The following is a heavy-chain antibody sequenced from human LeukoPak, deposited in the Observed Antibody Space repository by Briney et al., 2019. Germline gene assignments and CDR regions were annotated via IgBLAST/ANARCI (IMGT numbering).Heavy chain of an antibody. Sequence: GGSLRLSCAASGFTFSSYAMSWVRQAPGKGLEWVSAISGSGGSTYYADSVKGRFTISRDNSKNTLYLQMNSLRAEDTAVYYCAKGRSGVSSAAINYWDQGTLVTVSS. D-gene: IGHD2-2*01. CDR2: ISGSGGST. CDR1: GFTFSSYA. V-gene: IGHV3-23*01. J-gene: IGHJ4*02. CDR3: AKGRSGVSSAAINY.